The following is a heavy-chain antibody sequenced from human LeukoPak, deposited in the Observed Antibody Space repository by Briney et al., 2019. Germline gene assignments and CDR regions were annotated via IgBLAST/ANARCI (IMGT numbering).Heavy chain of an antibody. V-gene: IGHV3-23*01. J-gene: IGHJ3*02. CDR3: AKGDRSSSWYGIDAFVI. CDR2: ISGSGGST. Sequence: GGSLRLSCAASGFTFSSYAMSWVRQAPGKGLEWASAISGSGGSTYYADSVKGRFTISRDNSKNTLYLQMNSLRAEDTAVYYCAKGDRSSSWYGIDAFVIWGQGTMVTVSS. D-gene: IGHD6-13*01. CDR1: GFTFSSYA.